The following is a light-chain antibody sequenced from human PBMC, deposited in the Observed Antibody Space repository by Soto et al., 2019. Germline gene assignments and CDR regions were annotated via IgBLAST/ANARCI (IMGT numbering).Light chain of an antibody. Sequence: DIVMTESPDSRAVSPGERGTINCKSSQSVLYSSDNKNYLAWYQQRPGQPPKLFIYWASTRASGVPDRFSGSGSGTDFTLTISSLQAEDVAVYYCQQYYSTPLTFGGGTKVAIK. V-gene: IGKV4-1*01. CDR1: QSVLYSSDNKNY. CDR3: QQYYSTPLT. J-gene: IGKJ4*01. CDR2: WAS.